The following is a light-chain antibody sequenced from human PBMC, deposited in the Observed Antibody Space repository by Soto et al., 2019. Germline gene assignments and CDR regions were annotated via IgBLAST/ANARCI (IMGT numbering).Light chain of an antibody. Sequence: EIVLTXSPGTLSLXXXXXATLSCRASQSVSSSYLAWYQQKPGQAPRLLIYGASSRATGIPDRFSGSGSGTDFTLTISRLEPEDFAVYYCQQYGSSSLTFGGGTKVEIK. J-gene: IGKJ4*01. V-gene: IGKV3-20*01. CDR1: QSVSSSY. CDR3: QQYGSSSLT. CDR2: GAS.